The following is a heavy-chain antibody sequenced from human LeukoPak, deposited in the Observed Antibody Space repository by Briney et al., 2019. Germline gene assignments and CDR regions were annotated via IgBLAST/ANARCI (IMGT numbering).Heavy chain of an antibody. CDR2: ISSDSRYI. CDR1: GFTFSNYN. CDR3: AKDVYYYESSGYYHFDY. V-gene: IGHV3-21*04. D-gene: IGHD3-22*01. Sequence: KPGGSLRLSCTASGFTFSNYNMNWVRQAPGKGLEWVSSISSDSRYIYYADSVKGRFTISRDNAKNSLYLQMDSLRAEDTAVYYCAKDVYYYESSGYYHFDYWGQGTLVTVSS. J-gene: IGHJ4*02.